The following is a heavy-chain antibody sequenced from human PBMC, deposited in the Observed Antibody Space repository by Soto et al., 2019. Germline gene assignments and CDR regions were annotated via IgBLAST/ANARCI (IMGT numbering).Heavy chain of an antibody. J-gene: IGHJ5*02. CDR3: ARETRYSSSWYNWFDP. D-gene: IGHD6-13*01. V-gene: IGHV1-3*01. CDR2: INAGNGNT. CDR1: GYTFTSYA. Sequence: ASVKVSCKASGYTFTSYAMHWVRQAPGQRLEWMGWINAGNGNTKYSQKFQGRVTITGDTSASTAYMELSSLRSEDTAVYYCARETRYSSSWYNWFDPWGQGTLVTVSS.